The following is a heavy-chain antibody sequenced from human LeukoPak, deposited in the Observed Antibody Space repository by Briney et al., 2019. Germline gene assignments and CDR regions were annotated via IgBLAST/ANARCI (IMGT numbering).Heavy chain of an antibody. D-gene: IGHD4-17*01. CDR2: ISSSGSTI. V-gene: IGHV3-48*03. CDR1: GFTFRRYE. Sequence: GGSLRLSCAASGFTFRRYEMNWVRQAPGKGLEWVSYISSSGSTIYYADSVKGRFTISRDNAKNSLYLQMNSLRAEDTAVYYCARSYGDYFPGAVWGKGTTVTISS. J-gene: IGHJ6*04. CDR3: ARSYGDYFPGAV.